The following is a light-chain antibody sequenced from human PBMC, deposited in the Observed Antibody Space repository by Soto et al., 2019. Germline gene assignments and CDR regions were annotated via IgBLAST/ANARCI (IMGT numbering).Light chain of an antibody. J-gene: IGLJ2*01. Sequence: QSALTQPASVSGSPGQSITISCTGTSSDVGGYNYVSWYQQHPGKAPKLMIYDVSNRPSGVSNRFSGSKSGNTASLTISGLDAEDDADYYCASYTSSNTVVFGGGTKLTVL. CDR3: ASYTSSNTVV. CDR1: SSDVGGYNY. V-gene: IGLV2-14*01. CDR2: DVS.